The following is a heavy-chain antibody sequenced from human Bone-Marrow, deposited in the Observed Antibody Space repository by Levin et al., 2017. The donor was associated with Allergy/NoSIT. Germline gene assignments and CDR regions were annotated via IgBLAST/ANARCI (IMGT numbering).Heavy chain of an antibody. CDR3: ARGLLRCSSTSCYGGGVDY. D-gene: IGHD2-2*01. J-gene: IGHJ4*02. CDR1: GFTFSSYG. CDR2: IWYDGSNK. V-gene: IGHV3-33*01. Sequence: GGSLRLSCAASGFTFSSYGMHWVRQAPGKGLEWVAVIWYDGSNKYYADSVKGRFTISRDNSKNTLYLQMNSLRAEDTAVYYCARGLLRCSSTSCYGGGVDYWGQGTLVTVSS.